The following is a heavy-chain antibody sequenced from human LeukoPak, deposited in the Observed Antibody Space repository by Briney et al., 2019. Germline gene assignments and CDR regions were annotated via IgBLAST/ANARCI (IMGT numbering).Heavy chain of an antibody. CDR1: GGSFSGYY. Sequence: SETLSLTCAVYGGSFSGYYWSWIRQPPGKRLEWIGEINHSGSTNYNPSLKSRVTISVDTSKNQFSLKLSSVTAADTAVYYCARGVYCSSTSCYSDYWGQGTLVTVSS. CDR2: INHSGST. D-gene: IGHD2-2*02. CDR3: ARGVYCSSTSCYSDY. V-gene: IGHV4-34*01. J-gene: IGHJ4*02.